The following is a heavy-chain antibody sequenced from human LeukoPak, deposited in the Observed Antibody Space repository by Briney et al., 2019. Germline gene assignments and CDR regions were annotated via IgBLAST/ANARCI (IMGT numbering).Heavy chain of an antibody. Sequence: SETLSLTCAVYGGSFSGYYWSWIRQPPGKGLEWIGEINHSGSTNYNPSLKSRVTISVDTSKNQFSLRLSSVIAADTAVYYCARVVVVVPAATNYFDYWGQGTLVTVSS. CDR2: INHSGST. CDR3: ARVVVVVPAATNYFDY. V-gene: IGHV4-34*01. J-gene: IGHJ4*02. CDR1: GGSFSGYY. D-gene: IGHD2-2*01.